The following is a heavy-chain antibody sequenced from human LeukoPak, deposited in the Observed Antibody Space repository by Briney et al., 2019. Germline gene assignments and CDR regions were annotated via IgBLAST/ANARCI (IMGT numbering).Heavy chain of an antibody. CDR1: GYSISSGYY. Sequence: SETLSLTCTVSGYSISSGYYWGWIRQPPGKGLEWIGSIYHSGSTYYNPSLKSRVTISVDRSKNQFSLKLSSVTAADTAVYYCARDDRTFDIWGQGTMVTVSS. V-gene: IGHV4-38-2*02. J-gene: IGHJ3*02. CDR2: IYHSGST. CDR3: ARDDRTFDI.